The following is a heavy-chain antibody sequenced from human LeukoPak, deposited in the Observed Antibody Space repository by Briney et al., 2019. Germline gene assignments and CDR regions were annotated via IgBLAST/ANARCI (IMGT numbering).Heavy chain of an antibody. D-gene: IGHD1-20*01. CDR3: ARTVLKGYDNCGY. J-gene: IGHJ4*02. CDR2: LNPNSGGT. CDR1: GYTFTGYY. Sequence: ASVKVSCKASGYTFTGYYMHWVRQAPGQGLEWMGRLNPNSGGTNYAQKFQGRVTMTRDTSISTAYMELSRLRSDDTAVYYCARTVLKGYDNCGYWGQGTLVTVSS. V-gene: IGHV1-2*06.